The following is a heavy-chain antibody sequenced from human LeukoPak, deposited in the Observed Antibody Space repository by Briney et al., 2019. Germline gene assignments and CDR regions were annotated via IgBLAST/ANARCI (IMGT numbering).Heavy chain of an antibody. J-gene: IGHJ4*02. CDR3: ARSEIADY. Sequence: ASVKVSCKASGYTFTGYYMHWVRQAPGQGLEWMGWITPDSSATNYAQRFQGRVTMTRDTSISTAYMELSRLRSDDTALYYSARSEIADYWGEGTLVTVSS. V-gene: IGHV1-2*02. D-gene: IGHD1-14*01. CDR2: ITPDSSAT. CDR1: GYTFTGYY.